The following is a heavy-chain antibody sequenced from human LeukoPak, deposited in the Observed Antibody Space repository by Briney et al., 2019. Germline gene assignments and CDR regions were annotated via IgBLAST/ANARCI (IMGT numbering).Heavy chain of an antibody. CDR2: ISYDGSNK. CDR3: AKEAFDPTYYDYVWGSYPGDY. Sequence: GGSLRLSCAASGFTFSSYSMNWVRQAPGKGLEWVAVISYDGSNKYYADSVKGRFTISRDNSKNTLYLQMNSLRAEDTAVYYCAKEAFDPTYYDYVWGSYPGDYWGQGTLVTVSS. J-gene: IGHJ4*02. D-gene: IGHD3-16*02. CDR1: GFTFSSYS. V-gene: IGHV3-30*18.